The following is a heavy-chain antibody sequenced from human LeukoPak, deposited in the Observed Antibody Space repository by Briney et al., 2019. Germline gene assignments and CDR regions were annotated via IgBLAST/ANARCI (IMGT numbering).Heavy chain of an antibody. D-gene: IGHD3-22*01. CDR2: ISSSGTTA. CDR3: AIQMTMITVVPYFDY. Sequence: GGSLRLSCAASGLTFSDYYMAWIRQAPGKGLEWVSFISSSGTTAYYGDSVEGRFTVSRDSGKNALYLYMNSLRAEDTAVYYCAIQMTMITVVPYFDYWGQGALVTVSS. CDR1: GLTFSDYY. J-gene: IGHJ4*02. V-gene: IGHV3-11*04.